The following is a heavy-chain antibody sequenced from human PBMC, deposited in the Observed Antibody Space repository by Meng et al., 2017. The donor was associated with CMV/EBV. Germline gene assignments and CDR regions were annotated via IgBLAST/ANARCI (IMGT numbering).Heavy chain of an antibody. Sequence: QLQLQPCGAGLLKPSETLPLPCAVYGGSFSGSYWSWIRQPPGKGLEWIGDINHSGSTNYTPSLKSRVTISVDTSKNQFSLKLSSVTAADTAVYYCARGVGGWFDPWGQGTLVTVSS. CDR2: INHSGST. V-gene: IGHV4-34*01. D-gene: IGHD1-26*01. CDR3: ARGVGGWFDP. CDR1: GGSFSGSY. J-gene: IGHJ5*02.